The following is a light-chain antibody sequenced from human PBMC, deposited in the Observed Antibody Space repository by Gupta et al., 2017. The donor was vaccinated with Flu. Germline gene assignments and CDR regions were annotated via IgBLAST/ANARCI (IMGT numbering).Light chain of an antibody. J-gene: IGKJ1*01. V-gene: IGKV1-39*01. CDR2: AAS. Sequence: DIPLTPSPPSLSASVGDRVTITCRASQSISSYLNWYQQKPGKAPKLLIYAASSLQSGVPSRFSGSGSGTDFTLTISRLQPEDFASYYCQQSNSTLWTFGQGTKVEIK. CDR3: QQSNSTLWT. CDR1: QSISSY.